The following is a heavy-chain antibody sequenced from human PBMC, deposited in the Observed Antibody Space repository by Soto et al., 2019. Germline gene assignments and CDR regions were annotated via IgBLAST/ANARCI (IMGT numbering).Heavy chain of an antibody. V-gene: IGHV2-5*01. J-gene: IGHJ5*02. D-gene: IGHD3-10*01. CDR1: GFSLTTSGVG. CDR2: IYWNDDK. Sequence: QITLKESGPTLVKPTQTLTLTCTFSGFSLTTSGVGVGWIRQPPGKALEWLALIYWNDDKVYSPSLKSRVIIAKDTSKNQVVLRMTNMDPVDTGTYYCAHRSWDYHGSGNYNWFDPWGQGTLVIVSS. CDR3: AHRSWDYHGSGNYNWFDP.